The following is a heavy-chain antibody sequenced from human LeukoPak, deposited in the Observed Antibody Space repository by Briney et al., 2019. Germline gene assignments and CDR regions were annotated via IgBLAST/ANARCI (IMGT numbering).Heavy chain of an antibody. D-gene: IGHD1-7*01. CDR1: GFSLTTSGVG. CDR3: AHRLDQRTNWNYSNLDY. J-gene: IGHJ4*02. CDR2: IYWDDDK. Sequence: SGPTLLKPTQTLTLTCTFSGFSLTTSGVGVGWIRQPPGKALEWLALIYWDDDKRYSPSLRNRLSITKDTSKNQVVLTMTNVDPVDTATYYCAHRLDQRTNWNYSNLDYWGQGTLVTVSS. V-gene: IGHV2-5*02.